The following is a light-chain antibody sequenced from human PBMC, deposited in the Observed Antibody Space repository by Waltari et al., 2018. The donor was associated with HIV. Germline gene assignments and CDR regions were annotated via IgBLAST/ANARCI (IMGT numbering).Light chain of an antibody. CDR2: KAS. Sequence: DIQMTQSPSTLSASVGDRVTITCRASQTISSWLAWYEQKPGKPPKLLFYKASSLESGVPSRFSGSGSGTEFTLTISSLQPDDFGTYYCQPYNSYSWTFGQGTKVEIK. CDR3: QPYNSYSWT. V-gene: IGKV1-5*03. J-gene: IGKJ1*01. CDR1: QTISSW.